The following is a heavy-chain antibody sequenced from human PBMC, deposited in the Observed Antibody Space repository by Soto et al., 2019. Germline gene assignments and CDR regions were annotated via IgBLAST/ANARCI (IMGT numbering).Heavy chain of an antibody. CDR3: ARDANSRNWFDP. CDR2: ITRSGSGDGA. J-gene: IGHJ5*02. V-gene: IGHV1-46*01. CDR1: GYIFANYY. Sequence: ASVKVSGKASGYIFANYYIHWVLQAPGQGLEWMGIITRSGSGDGATYAQKFQGRVTMTRDTSTSTVYMELNSLRSEDTAVYYCARDANSRNWFDPWGQGTLVTVS. D-gene: IGHD3-22*01.